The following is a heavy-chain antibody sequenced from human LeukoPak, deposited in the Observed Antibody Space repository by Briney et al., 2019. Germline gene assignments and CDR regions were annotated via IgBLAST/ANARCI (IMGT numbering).Heavy chain of an antibody. CDR3: ARGVFGGITIFGVANL. V-gene: IGHV4-39*07. CDR2: IYYSGST. D-gene: IGHD3-3*01. J-gene: IGHJ5*02. Sequence: SETLSLTCTVSGGSISSSSYYWGWIRQPPGKGLEWIGSIYYSGSTYYNPSLKSRVTISVDTSKNQFSLKLSSVTAADTAVYYCARGVFGGITIFGVANLWGQGTLVTVSS. CDR1: GGSISSSSYY.